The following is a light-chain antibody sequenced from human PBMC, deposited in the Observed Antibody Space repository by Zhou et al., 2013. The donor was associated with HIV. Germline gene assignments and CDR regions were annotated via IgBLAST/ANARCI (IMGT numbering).Light chain of an antibody. CDR1: QSVSTY. V-gene: IGKV1-5*01. CDR3: QQYKTVPLT. J-gene: IGKJ4*01. Sequence: DIQMTQSPSTLSASVGDRITITCRASQSVSTYLAWYQQRPGRAPKLLVSGASTLESGVPSRFSGYGSGTEFSLTITALQPDDFATYFCQQYKTVPLTFGGGTRV. CDR2: GAS.